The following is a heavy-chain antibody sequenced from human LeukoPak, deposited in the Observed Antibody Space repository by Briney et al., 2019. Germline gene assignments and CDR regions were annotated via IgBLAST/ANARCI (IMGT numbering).Heavy chain of an antibody. Sequence: ASVEVSCKAPGGTFSSYAISWVRQAPGQGLEWMGGIIPIFGTANYAQKFQGRVTITTDESTSTAYMELSSLRSEDTAVYYCIAATGWFDPWGQGTLVTVSS. V-gene: IGHV1-69*05. J-gene: IGHJ5*02. CDR2: IIPIFGTA. CDR3: IAATGWFDP. D-gene: IGHD6-13*01. CDR1: GGTFSSYA.